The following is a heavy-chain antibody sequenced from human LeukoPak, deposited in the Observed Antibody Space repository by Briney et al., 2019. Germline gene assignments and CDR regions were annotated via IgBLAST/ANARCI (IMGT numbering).Heavy chain of an antibody. D-gene: IGHD3-9*01. V-gene: IGHV3-21*01. CDR1: GFTPRTFA. CDR2: IDFESSHI. Sequence: TGRCLRLSRAASGFTPRTFAMNGVRQAAGKALEWGSSIDFESSHIYYAASVRARFTISRDNARHSVYLQMDSLRLPHTPVYFFTRDPLRYLRVVHYDDGGQGTPVAVSS. CDR3: TRDPLRYLRVVHYDD. J-gene: IGHJ4*02.